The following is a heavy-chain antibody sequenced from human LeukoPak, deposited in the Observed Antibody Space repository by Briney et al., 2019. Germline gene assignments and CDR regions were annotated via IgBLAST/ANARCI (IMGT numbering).Heavy chain of an antibody. Sequence: PSETLSLTCTVSGGSISSYYWSWIRQPPGKGLEWIGYIYYSGSTNYNPPLKSRVTISVDTSKNQFSLKLSSVTAADTAVYYCARSLYYGSGSYPDWGQGTLVTVSS. D-gene: IGHD3-10*01. CDR3: ARSLYYGSGSYPD. CDR1: GGSISSYY. CDR2: IYYSGST. J-gene: IGHJ4*02. V-gene: IGHV4-59*01.